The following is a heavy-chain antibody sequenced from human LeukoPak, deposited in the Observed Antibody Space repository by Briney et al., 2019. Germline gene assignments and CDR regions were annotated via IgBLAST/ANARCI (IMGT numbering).Heavy chain of an antibody. CDR2: INTNTGNT. J-gene: IGHJ4*02. V-gene: IGHV7-4-1*02. CDR1: GYTFTSYA. Sequence: ASVKVSRKASGYTFTSYAMNWVRQAPGQGLEWMGWINTNTGNTTYAQGFTGRFVFSLDTSLSTAYLQISSLKAEDTAVYYCARVPEGLAAAGIDYWGQGTLVTVSS. D-gene: IGHD6-13*01. CDR3: ARVPEGLAAAGIDY.